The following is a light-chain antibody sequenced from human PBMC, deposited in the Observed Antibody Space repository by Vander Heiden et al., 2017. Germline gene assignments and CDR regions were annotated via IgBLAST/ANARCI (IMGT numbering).Light chain of an antibody. CDR1: SSDVGGYHY. CDR3: SSYTRSNTYV. V-gene: IGLV2-14*01. Sequence: LTQPASVSGSPGQSITISCTGTSSDVGGYHYVSWYQQHPGKSPKLMIYKVNNRPSGVSNRFSGSTSANTASLTISGLRAEDEAVYYCSSYTRSNTYVFGTGTKVTVL. J-gene: IGLJ1*01. CDR2: KVN.